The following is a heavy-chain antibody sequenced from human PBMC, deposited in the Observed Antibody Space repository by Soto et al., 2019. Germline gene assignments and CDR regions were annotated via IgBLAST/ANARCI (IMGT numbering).Heavy chain of an antibody. D-gene: IGHD3-10*01. V-gene: IGHV4-34*01. Sequence: QVQLQQWGAGLLKPSETLSLTCAVYGGSFSGYYWSWIRQPPGKGLEWIGEINHSGSTNYNPSLKSRVTISVDTSKNQFSLKLSSVTAADTAVYYCARGISIIGAPDKYSFDSWGQGTLVTVSS. CDR1: GGSFSGYY. CDR3: ARGISIIGAPDKYSFDS. CDR2: INHSGST. J-gene: IGHJ4*02.